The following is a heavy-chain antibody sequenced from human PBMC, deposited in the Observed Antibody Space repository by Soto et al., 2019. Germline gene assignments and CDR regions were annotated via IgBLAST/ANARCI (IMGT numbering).Heavy chain of an antibody. D-gene: IGHD6-19*01. J-gene: IGHJ6*02. CDR1: GFTFSSYA. Sequence: GGSLRLSCAASGFTFSSYAMHWVRQAPGKGLEWVAVISYDGSNKYYADSVKGRFTISRDNSKNTLYLQMNSLRAGDTAVYYCARTIAVAGRDVWGQGTTVTVSS. V-gene: IGHV3-30-3*01. CDR2: ISYDGSNK. CDR3: ARTIAVAGRDV.